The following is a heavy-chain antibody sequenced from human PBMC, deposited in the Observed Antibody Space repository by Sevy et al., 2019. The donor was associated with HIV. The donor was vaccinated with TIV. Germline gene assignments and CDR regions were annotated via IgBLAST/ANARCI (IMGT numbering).Heavy chain of an antibody. CDR2: ISGSGGST. CDR3: AKGDYDILTGYPIPNYYYYYGMDV. J-gene: IGHJ6*02. D-gene: IGHD3-9*01. Sequence: GGSLRLSCAASGFTFSSYAMSWVRQAPGKGLEWASAISGSGGSTYYADSVKGRFTISRDNSKNTLYLQMNSLRAEDTAVYYCAKGDYDILTGYPIPNYYYYYGMDVWGQGTTVTVSS. CDR1: GFTFSSYA. V-gene: IGHV3-23*01.